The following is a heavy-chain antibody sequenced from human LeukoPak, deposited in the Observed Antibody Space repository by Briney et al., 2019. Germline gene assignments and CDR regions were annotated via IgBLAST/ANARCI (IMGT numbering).Heavy chain of an antibody. Sequence: GGSLRLSCAASGFTFSSYEMNWVRQAPGKGLEWVSYISSSGSTIYYADSVKGRFTISRDNAKNSLYLQMNSLRAEDTAAYYCARDRPLLWFGELWPHFDYWGQGTLVTVSS. CDR2: ISSSGSTI. J-gene: IGHJ4*02. V-gene: IGHV3-48*03. D-gene: IGHD3-10*01. CDR3: ARDRPLLWFGELWPHFDY. CDR1: GFTFSSYE.